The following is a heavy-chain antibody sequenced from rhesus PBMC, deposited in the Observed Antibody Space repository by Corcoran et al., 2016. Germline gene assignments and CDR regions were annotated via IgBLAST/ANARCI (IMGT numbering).Heavy chain of an antibody. Sequence: EMYLVESGGGLAKPGGSLRVSCVASGVNVHFCWVNWVRQTPRKGLEWISSLNSGGDRTFYSDSVKGRFTISRDTTRNTISLQMNNLRAEDTAVYYCVKGLYYYSASDVWGAGVPVTVSS. J-gene: IGHJ5-1*01. V-gene: IGHV3S42*01. CDR3: VKGLYYYSASDV. CDR1: GVNVHFCW. CDR2: LNSGGDRT. D-gene: IGHD3-16*01.